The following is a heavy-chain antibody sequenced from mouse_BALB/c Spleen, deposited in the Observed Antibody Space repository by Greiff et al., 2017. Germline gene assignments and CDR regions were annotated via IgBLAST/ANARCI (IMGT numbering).Heavy chain of an antibody. CDR3: ARYYYGSLDY. CDR2: INPSTGCT. CDR1: GYTFTSYW. D-gene: IGHD1-1*01. J-gene: IGHJ2*01. V-gene: IGHV1-7*01. Sequence: VQLQQSGAELAKPGASVKMSCKASGYTFTSYWMHWVKQRPGQGLEWIGYINPSTGCTEYNQKFKDKATLTADKSSSTAYMQLSSLTSDDSAVYYCARYYYGSLDYWGQGTTLTVSS.